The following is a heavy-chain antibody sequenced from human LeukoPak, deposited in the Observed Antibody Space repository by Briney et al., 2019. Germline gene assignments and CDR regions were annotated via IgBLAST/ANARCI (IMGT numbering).Heavy chain of an antibody. CDR1: GFTFSSYG. Sequence: PXGSLRLSCAASGFTFSSYGMHWVRQAPGKGLEWVAVISYDGSNKYYADSVKGRFTISRDNSKNTLYLQMNSLRAEDTAVYYCAPGGPDYWGQGTLVTVSS. J-gene: IGHJ4*02. CDR2: ISYDGSNK. D-gene: IGHD2-8*02. CDR3: APGGPDY. V-gene: IGHV3-30*03.